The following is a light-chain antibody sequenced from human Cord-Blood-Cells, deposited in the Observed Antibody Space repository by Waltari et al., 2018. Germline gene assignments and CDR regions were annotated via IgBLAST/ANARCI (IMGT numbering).Light chain of an antibody. J-gene: IGKJ4*01. Sequence: GDRVTITCQASQDISNYLNWYQQKPGKAPKLLIYDASNLETGVPSRFSGSGSGTDFTFTISNLQPEDIATYYCQQYDNPLTFGGGTKVEIK. V-gene: IGKV1-33*01. CDR3: QQYDNPLT. CDR2: DAS. CDR1: QDISNY.